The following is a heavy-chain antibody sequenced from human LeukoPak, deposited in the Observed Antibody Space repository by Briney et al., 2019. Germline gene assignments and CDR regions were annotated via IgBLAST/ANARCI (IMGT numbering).Heavy chain of an antibody. J-gene: IGHJ6*02. Sequence: ASVKVSCKASGYTFTSYGISRVGQAPGQGLEWMGCISADNGDTNYAQNLQGRVTMTTDTSTSTAYMELRSLRSDDSAVYYCARTEIAVAGTGGDYYYYYGMDVWGQGTTVTVSS. CDR3: ARTEIAVAGTGGDYYYYYGMDV. D-gene: IGHD6-13*01. CDR1: GYTFTSYG. CDR2: ISADNGDT. V-gene: IGHV1-18*01.